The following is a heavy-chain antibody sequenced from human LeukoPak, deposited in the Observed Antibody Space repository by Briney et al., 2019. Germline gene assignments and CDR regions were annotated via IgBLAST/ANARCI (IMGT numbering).Heavy chain of an antibody. CDR1: GGSISSGSYY. CDR3: ARLLNYDYVWGSYRYGPDFDY. V-gene: IGHV4-61*02. J-gene: IGHJ4*02. D-gene: IGHD3-16*02. CDR2: IYTSGSK. Sequence: SETLSLTCTVSGGSISSGSYYWRWIRKPAGKGLEWIERIYTSGSKHYNPSLKSRVTISVDTSKNLFSLKLSSVSSVDTAVYYCARLLNYDYVWGSYRYGPDFDYGGQGTVITVTA.